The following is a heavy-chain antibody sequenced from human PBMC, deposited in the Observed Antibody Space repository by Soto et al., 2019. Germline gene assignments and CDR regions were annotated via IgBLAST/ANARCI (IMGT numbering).Heavy chain of an antibody. J-gene: IGHJ2*01. CDR2: IIPILGIA. CDR3: ATMGGCGGDCYWEYWYFDL. V-gene: IGHV1-69*02. D-gene: IGHD2-21*02. CDR1: GGTFSSYT. Sequence: QVQLVQSGAEVKKPGSSVKVSCKASGGTFSSYTISWVRQAPGQGLEWMGRIIPILGIANYAQKFQGRVTLTADKSTSTAYMELSSLRSEDTAVYYCATMGGCGGDCYWEYWYFDLWGRGTLVTVSS.